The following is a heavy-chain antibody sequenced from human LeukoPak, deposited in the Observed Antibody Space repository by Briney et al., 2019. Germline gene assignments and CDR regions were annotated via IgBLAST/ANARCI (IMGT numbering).Heavy chain of an antibody. CDR3: ARAGYDSSGHYSY. Sequence: GASVKVSCKPSGGTFSSYAISLVRQAPGRGLEWVGLINPTGGSTTYAQNFQGRVTMTRDTSTTTVYMEVSSLRSEGTAVYYCARAGYDSSGHYSYWGQGTLVPVSS. CDR2: INPTGGST. J-gene: IGHJ4*02. D-gene: IGHD3-22*01. CDR1: GGTFSSYA. V-gene: IGHV1-46*01.